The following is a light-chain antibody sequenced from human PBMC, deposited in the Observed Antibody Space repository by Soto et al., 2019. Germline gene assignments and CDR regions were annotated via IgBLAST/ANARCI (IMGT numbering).Light chain of an antibody. J-gene: IGKJ1*01. CDR1: QNIDMY. CDR3: QQYNNWPQT. CDR2: GAS. Sequence: PSSLSASVCDTVTITCRASQNIDMYLNWYQQKPGKAPRVLISGASNLQSGVPSRFSGSGSGTEFTLTISSLQSEDFAVYYCQQYNNWPQTFGQGTKVDIK. V-gene: IGKV1-39*01.